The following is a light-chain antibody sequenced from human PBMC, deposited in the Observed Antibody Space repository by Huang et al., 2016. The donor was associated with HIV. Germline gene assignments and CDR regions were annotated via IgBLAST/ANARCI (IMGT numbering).Light chain of an antibody. CDR1: QSISSR. CDR3: QQYDSYSVT. Sequence: DIQMTQSPSTLSASIGDRVTITCRASQSISSRLAWYQQKPGKAPKLLIYKASSLESGVPPRFSGSGSGTEFTLTISSLQPDDFATYYCQQYDSYSVTFGQGTKLEIK. CDR2: KAS. V-gene: IGKV1-5*03. J-gene: IGKJ2*01.